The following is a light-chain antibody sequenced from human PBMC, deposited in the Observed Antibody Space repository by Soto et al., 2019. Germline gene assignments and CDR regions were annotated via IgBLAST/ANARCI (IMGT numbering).Light chain of an antibody. J-gene: IGKJ1*01. Sequence: DIHLTQSPSSLSASLGDRVTVTCRANQSINTFLNWYQQKPGRAPNLLIHGASRLQTGVPSRFSGAGFGTDFTLTISSLQPEDCATYYCQQTYTTPRTFGQGTTVE. CDR3: QQTYTTPRT. V-gene: IGKV1-39*01. CDR1: QSINTF. CDR2: GAS.